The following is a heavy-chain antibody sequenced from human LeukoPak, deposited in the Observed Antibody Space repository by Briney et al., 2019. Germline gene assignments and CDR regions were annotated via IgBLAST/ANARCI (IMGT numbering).Heavy chain of an antibody. CDR3: ASSGSYRFDY. CDR2: ISGSGGST. J-gene: IGHJ4*02. D-gene: IGHD1-26*01. Sequence: GGSLRLSCAASGFTFSSYAMSWVRQAPGKGLEWVSAISGSGGSTYYADSVKGRFTISRDNAKNSLYLQMNSLRDEDTAVYYCASSGSYRFDYWGQGTQVTVSS. CDR1: GFTFSSYA. V-gene: IGHV3-23*01.